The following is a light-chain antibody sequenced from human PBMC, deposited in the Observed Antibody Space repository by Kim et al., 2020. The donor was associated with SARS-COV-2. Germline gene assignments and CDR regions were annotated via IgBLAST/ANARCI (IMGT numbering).Light chain of an antibody. CDR3: CSYAGSYTWV. J-gene: IGLJ3*02. CDR2: DVS. V-gene: IGLV2-11*01. Sequence: GQSVTISCTGTGSYVGGYNFVSWYQQHPDKAPKLMFYDVSKRPSGVPDRFSGPESGNTASLTISGLQAEDEADYYCCSYAGSYTWVFGGGTQLTVL. CDR1: GSYVGGYNF.